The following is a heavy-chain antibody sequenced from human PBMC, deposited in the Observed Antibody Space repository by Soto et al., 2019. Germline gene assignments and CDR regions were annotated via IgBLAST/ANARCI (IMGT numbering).Heavy chain of an antibody. CDR3: AKSRRATVTTDYFDY. CDR1: GFTFSSYA. D-gene: IGHD4-4*01. CDR2: ISGSGGST. V-gene: IGHV3-23*01. J-gene: IGHJ4*02. Sequence: GGSLRLSCAASGFTFSSYAMSWVRQAPGKGLEWVSAISGSGGSTYYADSVKGRFTISRDNSKNTLYLQMNSLRAEDTAVYYCAKSRRATVTTDYFDYWGQGTLVTVSS.